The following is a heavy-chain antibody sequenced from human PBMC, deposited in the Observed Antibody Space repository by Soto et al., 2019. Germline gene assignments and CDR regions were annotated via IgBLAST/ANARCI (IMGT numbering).Heavy chain of an antibody. CDR1: GYSFATYW. CDR3: ARRKGRGLRFLEWLGCMDV. Sequence: GESLKISCKASGYSFATYWIGWVRQMPGKGLEWMGIIYPGDSDTRYSPSFQGQVTISADKSISTAYLQWSSLKASDTAMYYCARRKGRGLRFLEWLGCMDVWGQGTTVTVSS. J-gene: IGHJ6*02. V-gene: IGHV5-51*01. CDR2: IYPGDSDT. D-gene: IGHD3-3*01.